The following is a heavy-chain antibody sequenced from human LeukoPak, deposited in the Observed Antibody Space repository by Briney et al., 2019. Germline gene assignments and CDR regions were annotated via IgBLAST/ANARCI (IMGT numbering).Heavy chain of an antibody. CDR3: ARIRGSGSYYSFGY. Sequence: ASVKVSCKASGYTFTSYDINWVRQATGQGLEWMGWMNPNSGNTGYAQKLQGRVTMTRNTSISTAYMELSSLRSEDTAVYYCARIRGSGSYYSFGYWGQGTLVTVSS. CDR2: MNPNSGNT. D-gene: IGHD3-10*01. V-gene: IGHV1-8*01. CDR1: GYTFTSYD. J-gene: IGHJ4*02.